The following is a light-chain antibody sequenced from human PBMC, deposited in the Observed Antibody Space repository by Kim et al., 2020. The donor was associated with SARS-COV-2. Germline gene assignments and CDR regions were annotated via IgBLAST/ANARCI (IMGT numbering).Light chain of an antibody. CDR3: QTWDSSSGV. V-gene: IGLV3-1*01. Sequence: SYELTQPPSVSVSPGQTASVTCSGDKVGDKYVFWYQKRPGQSPVLVIYQDAKRPSGIPERFSGSSSGNTATLTISETQAMDEADYYCQTWDSSSGVFGTGTKVTVL. CDR1: KVGDKY. J-gene: IGLJ1*01. CDR2: QDA.